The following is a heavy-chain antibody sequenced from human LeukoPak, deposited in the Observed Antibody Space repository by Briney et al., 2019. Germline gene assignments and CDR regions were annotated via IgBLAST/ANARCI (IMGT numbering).Heavy chain of an antibody. CDR1: GFTFSTYA. D-gene: IGHD2-2*01. V-gene: IGHV3-23*01. J-gene: IGHJ4*02. CDR2: IGGIVGRT. CDR3: AKGSRGFDH. Sequence: PGGSLRLSCAAPGFTFSTYAMRWVRQAPGKGLEWVASIGGIVGRTNYADSGEGRFTISRDTSKNTLYLQMSSLRAEDTALYYCAKGSRGFDHWGQGTLVTVSS.